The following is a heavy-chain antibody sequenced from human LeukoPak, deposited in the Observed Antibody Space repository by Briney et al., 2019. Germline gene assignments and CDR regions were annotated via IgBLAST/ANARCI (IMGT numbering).Heavy chain of an antibody. V-gene: IGHV3-53*01. J-gene: IGHJ4*02. Sequence: GGSLRLSCAASGFAVSSNYMSWVRQAPGKGLEWVSVIYSDGRTYYADSVKGRFTISRDISKNTLFLQMTSLRAEDTAVYYCAKLKGWYGEGYFDYWGQGTLVAVSS. D-gene: IGHD3-10*01. CDR3: AKLKGWYGEGYFDY. CDR1: GFAVSSNY. CDR2: IYSDGRT.